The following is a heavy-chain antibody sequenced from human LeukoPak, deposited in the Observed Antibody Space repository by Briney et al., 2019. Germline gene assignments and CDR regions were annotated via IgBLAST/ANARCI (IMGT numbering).Heavy chain of an antibody. CDR2: ISGSGGST. J-gene: IGHJ4*02. V-gene: IGHV3-23*01. CDR1: GFTFSSYA. CDR3: AKSGTFGGVIVRGVFDW. D-gene: IGHD3-16*02. Sequence: GGSLRLSCAASGFTFSSYAMSWVRQAPGKGLEWVSAISGSGGSTYYADSVKGRFTISRDNSKNTLYLQMNSLRAEDTAVYYCAKSGTFGGVIVRGVFDWWGLGTLVTVSS.